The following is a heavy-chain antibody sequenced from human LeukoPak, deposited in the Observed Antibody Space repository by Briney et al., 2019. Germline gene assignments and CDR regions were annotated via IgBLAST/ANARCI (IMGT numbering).Heavy chain of an antibody. CDR1: GFTFSNYA. CDR3: AKGGRQQQLVRVYFDY. J-gene: IGHJ4*02. Sequence: PGGSLRLSCAASGFTFSNYAMTWVRQAPGKGLEWVSGISGSAGSTYYADSVKGRFTISRHNSKNTLYLQMNSLKAEDTAVYYCAKGGRQQQLVRVYFDYWGQGTLVTVSS. CDR2: ISGSAGST. D-gene: IGHD6-13*01. V-gene: IGHV3-23*01.